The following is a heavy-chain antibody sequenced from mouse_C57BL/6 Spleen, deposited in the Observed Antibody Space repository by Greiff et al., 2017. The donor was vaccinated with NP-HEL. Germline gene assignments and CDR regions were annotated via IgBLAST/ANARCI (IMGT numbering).Heavy chain of an antibody. CDR1: GYTFTSYW. D-gene: IGHD1-1*01. V-gene: IGHV1-5*01. CDR2: IYPGNSDT. Sequence: VQLQQSGTVLARPGASVKMSCKTSGYTFTSYWMHWVKQRPGQGLEWIGAIYPGNSDTSYNQKFKGKAKLTAVTSASIAYMELSSLTNEDSAVYYCTNYYGSSYAMDYWGQGTSVTVSS. J-gene: IGHJ4*01. CDR3: TNYYGSSYAMDY.